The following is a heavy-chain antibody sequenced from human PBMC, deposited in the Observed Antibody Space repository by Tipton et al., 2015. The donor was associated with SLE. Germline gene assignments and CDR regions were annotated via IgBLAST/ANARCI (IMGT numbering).Heavy chain of an antibody. CDR1: GGSISSSRYY. CDR3: ARGMAHFDY. D-gene: IGHD2-8*01. V-gene: IGHV4-39*07. CDR2: IYHSGTA. J-gene: IGHJ4*02. Sequence: TLSLTCTVSGGSISSSRYYWGWIRQPPGKGLEWIGSIYHSGTAYYNPSLKSRVTISVDTSKNQFSLKLSSVTAADTAVYYCARGMAHFDYWGQGTLVTVSS.